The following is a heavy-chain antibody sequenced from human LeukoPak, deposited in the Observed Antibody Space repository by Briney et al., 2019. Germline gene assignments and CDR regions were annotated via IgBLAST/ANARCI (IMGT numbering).Heavy chain of an antibody. CDR3: ARGSGYLLDH. V-gene: IGHV4-4*02. CDR1: GDSISSTNW. J-gene: IGHJ4*02. D-gene: IGHD3-22*01. CDR2: IYHFGSI. Sequence: SGTLSLTCTVSGDSISSTNWWNWVRQFPGKGLEWIGEIYHFGSINYNPSLKSRVTISVDKSKNQFSLNLRSVTAADTAVYYCARGSGYLLDHWGRGILVTVSS.